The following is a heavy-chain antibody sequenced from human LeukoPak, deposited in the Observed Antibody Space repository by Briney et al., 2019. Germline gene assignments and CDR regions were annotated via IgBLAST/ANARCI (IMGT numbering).Heavy chain of an antibody. D-gene: IGHD5-24*01. J-gene: IGHJ6*02. CDR2: INPSGGST. V-gene: IGHV1-46*01. CDR3: ARVGGPGQMATIRSPRSPAPGDYYYGMDV. CDR1: GYTLTSYY. Sequence: GASVKVSCKASGYTLTSYYMHWVRQAPGQGLEWMGIINPSGGSTSYAQKFQGRVTMTRDTSTSTVYMELSSLRSEDTAVYYCARVGGPGQMATIRSPRSPAPGDYYYGMDVWGQGTTVTVSS.